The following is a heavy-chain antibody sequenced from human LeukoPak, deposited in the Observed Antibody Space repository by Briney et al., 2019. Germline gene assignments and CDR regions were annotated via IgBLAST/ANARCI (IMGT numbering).Heavy chain of an antibody. Sequence: WIGYIYYSGSTYYNPSLKSRVTISVDTSKNQFSLKLSSVTAADTAVYYCASLSITMVRGVIDYWGQGTLVTVSS. CDR3: ASLSITMVRGVIDY. D-gene: IGHD3-10*01. V-gene: IGHV4-30-4*01. J-gene: IGHJ4*02. CDR2: IYYSGST.